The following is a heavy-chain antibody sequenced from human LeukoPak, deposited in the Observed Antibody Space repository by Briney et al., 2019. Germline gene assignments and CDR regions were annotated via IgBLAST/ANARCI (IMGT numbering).Heavy chain of an antibody. CDR2: ISGSGGST. V-gene: IGHV3-23*01. Sequence: GGSLRLSCAASGFTFSSYAMRWVRQAPGKGLEWVSAISGSGGSTYYADSVKGRFTISRDNSKNTLYLQMNSLRAEDTAVYYCARLSGDYVDYWGQGTLVTVSS. J-gene: IGHJ4*02. CDR3: ARLSGDYVDY. D-gene: IGHD3-9*01. CDR1: GFTFSSYA.